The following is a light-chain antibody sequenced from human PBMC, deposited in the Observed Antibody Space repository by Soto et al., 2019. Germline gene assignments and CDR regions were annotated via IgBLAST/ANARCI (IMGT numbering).Light chain of an antibody. V-gene: IGLV1-47*02. Sequence: QSVLTQPPSASGTPGQRVTISCSGSSSTIGTTYVYWSQQVPGTAPKLLIYSDNQRPSGVPDRFSGSKSGTSASLAISGLRSEDEADYYCAAWDKNLSAWEFGGGTKLTVL. J-gene: IGLJ3*02. CDR2: SDN. CDR1: SSTIGTTY. CDR3: AAWDKNLSAWE.